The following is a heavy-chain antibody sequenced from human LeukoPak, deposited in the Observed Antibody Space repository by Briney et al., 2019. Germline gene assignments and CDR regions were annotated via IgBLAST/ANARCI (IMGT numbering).Heavy chain of an antibody. CDR3: ATNPPGIAVAGNGNFDY. J-gene: IGHJ4*02. V-gene: IGHV3-9*01. D-gene: IGHD6-19*01. CDR1: GFTVDDYA. Sequence: GGSLRLSCAASGFTVDDYAMHWVRQAPGKGLEWISGITWNSDTIGYADSVEGRFTISRDNAKNSLYLQMNSLRTGDTAFYYCATNPPGIAVAGNGNFDYWGQGTLVTVSS. CDR2: ITWNSDTI.